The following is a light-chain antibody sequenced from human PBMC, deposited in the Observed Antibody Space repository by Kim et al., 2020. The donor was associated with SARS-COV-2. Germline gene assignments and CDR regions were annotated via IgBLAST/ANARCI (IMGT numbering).Light chain of an antibody. CDR3: SSYTTSSRVV. CDR1: TSDIGTYNY. V-gene: IGLV2-14*03. CDR2: DVS. J-gene: IGLJ2*01. Sequence: QSALTQPASVSGSPGQSITISCTGSTSDIGTYNYVSWYQQHPGKAPKLMISDVSNLPSGISNRFSGSKSGNTASLTISGLQAEDEADYYCSSYTTSSRVVFGGGTQLTVL.